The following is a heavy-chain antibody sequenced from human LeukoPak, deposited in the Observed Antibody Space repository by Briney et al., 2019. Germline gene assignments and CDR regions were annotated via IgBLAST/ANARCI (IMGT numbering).Heavy chain of an antibody. J-gene: IGHJ2*01. CDR2: INHSGST. V-gene: IGHV4-34*01. Sequence: TSETLSLTCAVYGGSFSGYYWSWIRQPPGKGLEWIWEINHSGSTNYNPTLKSRVTISVDTSKNQFSLKLSSVTAADTAVYYCARPRRKLRPHWYFDLWGRGTLVTVSS. CDR3: ARPRRKLRPHWYFDL. D-gene: IGHD1-7*01. CDR1: GGSFSGYY.